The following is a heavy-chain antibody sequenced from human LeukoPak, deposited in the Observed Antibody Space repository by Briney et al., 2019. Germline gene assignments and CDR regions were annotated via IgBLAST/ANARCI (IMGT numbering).Heavy chain of an antibody. CDR1: GDSVSSNGAA. D-gene: IGHD3-3*01. CDR3: GRETDFGVVTN. V-gene: IGHV6-1*01. Sequence: QTLSLTCAISGDSVSSNGAAWDWIRQSPSRGLEWLGRTYYRSQQWYSDYAPSVKGRITINADTSQNQSPLHLNSVTPEDTAVYYCGRETDFGVVTNWGQGTLVTVSS. J-gene: IGHJ4*02. CDR2: TYYRSQQWYS.